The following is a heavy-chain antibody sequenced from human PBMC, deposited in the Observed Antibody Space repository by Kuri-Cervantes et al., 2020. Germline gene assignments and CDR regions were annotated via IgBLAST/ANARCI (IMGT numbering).Heavy chain of an antibody. V-gene: IGHV3-33*01. J-gene: IGHJ6*03. CDR1: GFTFSSYG. CDR3: ARDKGTDVLRFLEWSRTMDV. CDR2: IWYDGSNK. D-gene: IGHD3-3*01. Sequence: GESLKISCAASGFTFSSYGIHWVRQAPGKGLEWVAVIWYDGSNKYYADSVKGRFTISRDNAKNSLYLQMNSLRAEDTAVYYCARDKGTDVLRFLEWSRTMDVWGKGTTVTVSS.